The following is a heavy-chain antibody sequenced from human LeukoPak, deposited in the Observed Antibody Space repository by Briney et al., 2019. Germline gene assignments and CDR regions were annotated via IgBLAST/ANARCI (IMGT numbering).Heavy chain of an antibody. J-gene: IGHJ6*03. D-gene: IGHD3-3*01. CDR2: IYSGGST. V-gene: IGHV3-53*01. CDR3: AREFSSNYYYYYMDV. Sequence: GSLRLSCAASGFTVSSNYMSWVRQAPGKGLEWVSVIYSGGSTYYADSVKGRFTISRDNSKNTLYLQMNSLRAEDTAVYYCAREFSSNYYYYYMDVWGKGTTVTVSS. CDR1: GFTVSSNY.